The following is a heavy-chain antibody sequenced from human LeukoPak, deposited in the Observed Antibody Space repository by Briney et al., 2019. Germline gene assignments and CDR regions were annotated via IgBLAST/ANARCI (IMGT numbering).Heavy chain of an antibody. CDR1: GGSISSSSYY. V-gene: IGHV4-39*01. J-gene: IGHJ4*02. D-gene: IGHD1-14*01. CDR3: ARGFRRGLTPPFDY. CDR2: IYYSGST. Sequence: PSETLSLTCTVSGGSISSSSYYWGWIRQPPGKGLEWIGSIYYSGSTNYNPSLKSRVTISVDTSKNQFSLKLSSVTAADTAVYYCARGFRRGLTPPFDYWGQGTLVTVSS.